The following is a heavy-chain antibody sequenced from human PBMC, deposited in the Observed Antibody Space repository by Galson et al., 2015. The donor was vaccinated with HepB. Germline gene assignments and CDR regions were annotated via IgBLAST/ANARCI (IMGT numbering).Heavy chain of an antibody. Sequence: LSLTCTVSGGSISSGDYYWSWIRQPPGKGLEWIGYIYYSGSTYYNPSLKSRVTISVDTSKNQFSLKLSSVTAADTAVYYCARTGLGNDYGDYNVALHYGMDVWGQGTTVTVS. V-gene: IGHV4-30-4*01. J-gene: IGHJ6*02. CDR3: ARTGLGNDYGDYNVALHYGMDV. D-gene: IGHD4-17*01. CDR2: IYYSGST. CDR1: GGSISSGDYY.